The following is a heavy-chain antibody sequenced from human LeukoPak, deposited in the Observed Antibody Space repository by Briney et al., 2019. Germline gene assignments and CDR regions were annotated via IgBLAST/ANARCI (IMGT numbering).Heavy chain of an antibody. CDR2: ITHDGGNK. J-gene: IGHJ2*01. CDR3: ARDTGWYFDL. V-gene: IGHV3-30*03. D-gene: IGHD4-17*01. CDR1: GFTFSFYG. Sequence: PGRSLRLSCAASGFTFSFYGMHWVRQAPGKGREWVAVITHDGGNKYYADSVKGRFTISRDNAKNTVFLQMISLRAEDTAVYYCARDTGWYFDLWGRGTLVTVSS.